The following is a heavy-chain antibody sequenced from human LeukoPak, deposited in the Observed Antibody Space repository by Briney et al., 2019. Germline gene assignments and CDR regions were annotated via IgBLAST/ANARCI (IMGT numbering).Heavy chain of an antibody. CDR3: ARSPTSWYFDY. D-gene: IGHD2-2*01. CDR1: GFTFSGSG. J-gene: IGHJ4*02. Sequence: HPGGSLRLSCAASGFTFSGSGMHWVRQAPGKGLEWVAFIRYHGSDKYYADSVKGRFTISRDNSKNTLYLQMNSLRPEDTSVYFCARSPTSWYFDYWGQGTLVTVSS. CDR2: IRYHGSDK. V-gene: IGHV3-30*02.